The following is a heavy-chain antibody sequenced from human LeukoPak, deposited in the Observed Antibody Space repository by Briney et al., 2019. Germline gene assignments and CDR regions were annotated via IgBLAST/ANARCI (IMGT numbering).Heavy chain of an antibody. CDR2: INPNSGGT. V-gene: IGHV1-2*02. CDR1: GYTFTGYY. J-gene: IGHJ2*01. Sequence: ASVKVSCEASGYTFTGYYMHWVRQAPGQGLEWMGWINPNSGGTNYAQKFQGRVTMTRDTSISTAYMELSRLRSDDTAVYYCARPIAVAGPPDDWCFDLWGRGTLVTVSS. CDR3: ARPIAVAGPPDDWCFDL. D-gene: IGHD6-19*01.